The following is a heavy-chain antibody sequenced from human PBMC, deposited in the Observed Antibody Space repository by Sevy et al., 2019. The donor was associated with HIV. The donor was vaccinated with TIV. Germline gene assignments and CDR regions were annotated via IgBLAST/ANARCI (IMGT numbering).Heavy chain of an antibody. CDR2: ITASGGTR. J-gene: IGHJ4*02. V-gene: IGHV3-23*01. CDR1: GFIFDNYA. Sequence: GGSLRLSCAASGFIFDNYAMTWVRQAPVKGLEWVSGITASGGTRNYADSVKGRFTISRDNPKNTLYLQMNSLRAEDTALYYCAKGGDVWVTTQNNYWGLGTLVTVSS. D-gene: IGHD3-16*01. CDR3: AKGGDVWVTTQNNY.